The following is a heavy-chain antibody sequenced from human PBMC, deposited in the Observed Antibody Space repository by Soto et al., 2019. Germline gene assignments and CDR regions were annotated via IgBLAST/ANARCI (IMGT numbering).Heavy chain of an antibody. CDR1: GVSLTSGTYY. J-gene: IGHJ4*02. CDR2: IFYSGST. V-gene: IGHV4-31*03. Sequence: QVQLQESGPGLVKPSQTLSLTCSVSGVSLTSGTYYWSWIRQHPGKGLEWIGYIFYSGSTDYNPSLKSRVNISLDTSKNQFSLKLSSVTAADTAVYYCASTEDFFDYWGQGTLVTVSS. CDR3: ASTEDFFDY.